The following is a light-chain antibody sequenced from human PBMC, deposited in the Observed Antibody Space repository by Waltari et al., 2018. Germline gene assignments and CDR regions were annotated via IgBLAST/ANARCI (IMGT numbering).Light chain of an antibody. CDR3: CSYAGSYTFGV. CDR1: SSDVGAYNY. V-gene: IGLV2-11*01. Sequence: QSALTQPRSVSGSPGQSVTISCTGTSSDVGAYNYVSWYQQHPGKAPKLMVYEVSNRPSGVSDRFAGSKSGNTASLTISGLQAEDEADYYCCSYAGSYTFGVFGTGTKVTVL. CDR2: EVS. J-gene: IGLJ1*01.